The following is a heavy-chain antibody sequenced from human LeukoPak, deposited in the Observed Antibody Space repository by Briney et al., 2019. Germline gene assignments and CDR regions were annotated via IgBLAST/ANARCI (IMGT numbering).Heavy chain of an antibody. Sequence: LGGSLRLSCAASGFTFSSYSMNWVRQAPGKGLEWVSSISSSSSYIYYADSVKGRFTISRDNAKNSLYLQMNSLRAEDTAVYYCARVPLPNYYDSSGSRDDAFDIWGQGTMVTASS. CDR3: ARVPLPNYYDSSGSRDDAFDI. V-gene: IGHV3-21*01. D-gene: IGHD3-22*01. CDR2: ISSSSSYI. CDR1: GFTFSSYS. J-gene: IGHJ3*02.